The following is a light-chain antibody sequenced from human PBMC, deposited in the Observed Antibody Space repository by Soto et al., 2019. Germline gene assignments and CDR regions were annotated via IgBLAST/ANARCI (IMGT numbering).Light chain of an antibody. CDR2: DAS. V-gene: IGKV1-5*01. J-gene: IGKJ5*01. CDR1: HSITTW. Sequence: IQVTQSPSFLSASVGDRVTITCRASHSITTWLAWYQQKPGKAPNLLIYDASSLQNGVPSRFSGSGSGTEFTLTISSLQPDDFATYYCQQYNFYPYTFGQGTRLEIK. CDR3: QQYNFYPYT.